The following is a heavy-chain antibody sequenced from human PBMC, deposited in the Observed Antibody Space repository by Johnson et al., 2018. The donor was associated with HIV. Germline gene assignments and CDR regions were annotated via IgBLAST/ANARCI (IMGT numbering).Heavy chain of an antibody. Sequence: QVQLVESGGGVVQPGRSLRLSCAASGFTFSSYDMHWVRQAPGKGLEWVALIRYDESNKNYSDSVKGRFTISRDNSKNTLYLQMNSLRAEDTAVYYCATSTASDAFDIWGQGTMVTVSS. J-gene: IGHJ3*02. D-gene: IGHD1-1*01. CDR1: GFTFSSYD. CDR2: IRYDESNK. CDR3: ATSTASDAFDI. V-gene: IGHV3-33*08.